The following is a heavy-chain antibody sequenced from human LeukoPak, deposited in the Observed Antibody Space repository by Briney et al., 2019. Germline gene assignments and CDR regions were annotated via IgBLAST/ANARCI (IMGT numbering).Heavy chain of an antibody. J-gene: IGHJ4*02. V-gene: IGHV1-18*01. Sequence: GASVKVSCKGSGYTFVTYGISWVRQAPGQGLQWMGWINPHKGNTHYAQNFQNRVTMTTDTSTNTAYMELRRLRSDDAAVYYCARDKKFVGWHHGNSVGYWGQGTLVTVSS. CDR3: ARDKKFVGWHHGNSVGY. D-gene: IGHD4-23*01. CDR2: INPHKGNT. CDR1: GYTFVTYG.